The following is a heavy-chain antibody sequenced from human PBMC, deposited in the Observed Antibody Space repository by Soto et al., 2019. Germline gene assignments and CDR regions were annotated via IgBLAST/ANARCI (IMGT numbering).Heavy chain of an antibody. Sequence: GGSLRLSCAASGFTFSSYAMSWVRQAPGKGLEWVSAISGSGGSTYYADSVKGRFTISRDNSKNTLYLQMNSLRAEDTAVYYCAKDVGHCSGGSCYRAYYFDYWGQGTLVTVSS. J-gene: IGHJ4*02. D-gene: IGHD2-15*01. CDR1: GFTFSSYA. CDR3: AKDVGHCSGGSCYRAYYFDY. CDR2: ISGSGGST. V-gene: IGHV3-23*01.